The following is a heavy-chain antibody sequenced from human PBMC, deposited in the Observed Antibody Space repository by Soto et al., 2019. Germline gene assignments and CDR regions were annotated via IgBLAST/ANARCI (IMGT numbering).Heavy chain of an antibody. V-gene: IGHV3-48*04. D-gene: IGHD5-12*01. CDR1: GFKFRSDS. J-gene: IGHJ6*02. CDR3: AREGHSGHDYARYYYASDV. Sequence: GRSMRRSCVGSGFKFRSDSRIWFGRAPGGWGDWVSYISSSGSTIYYADSVKGRFTISRDNAKNSLYLQMNSLRAEDTAVYYCAREGHSGHDYARYYYASDVWGQGTTVTVSS. CDR2: ISSSGSTI.